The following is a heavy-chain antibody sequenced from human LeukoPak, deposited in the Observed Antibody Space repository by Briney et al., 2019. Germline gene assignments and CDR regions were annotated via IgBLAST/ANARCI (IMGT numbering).Heavy chain of an antibody. Sequence: PSETLSLTCTVSSGSISTSNYYWGWVRQPPGKALEWIGNIFYSGSTYYSPSLKSRVTISLDTSRNQFSLKLNSVTAADTAVYYCARHSRYYYMDVWGKGTTVTISS. J-gene: IGHJ6*03. V-gene: IGHV4-39*07. CDR2: IFYSGST. CDR3: ARHSRYYYMDV. CDR1: SGSISTSNYY.